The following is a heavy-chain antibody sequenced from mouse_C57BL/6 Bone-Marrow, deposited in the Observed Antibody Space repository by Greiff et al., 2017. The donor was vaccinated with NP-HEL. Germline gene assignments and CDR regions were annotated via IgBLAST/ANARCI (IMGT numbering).Heavy chain of an antibody. CDR1: GYTFTSYG. Sequence: QVQLQQSGAELARPGASVKLSCKASGYTFTSYGISWVKQRTGQGLEWIGEIYPRSGNTYYNEKFKGKATLTADKSSSTAYMELRSLTSEDSAVYFCARWEGKSTMVTSWFAYWGQGTLVTVSA. V-gene: IGHV1-81*01. J-gene: IGHJ3*01. D-gene: IGHD2-2*01. CDR2: IYPRSGNT. CDR3: ARWEGKSTMVTSWFAY.